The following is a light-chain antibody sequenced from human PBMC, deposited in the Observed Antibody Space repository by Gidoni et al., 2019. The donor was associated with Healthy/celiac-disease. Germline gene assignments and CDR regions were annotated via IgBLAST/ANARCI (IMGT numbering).Light chain of an antibody. Sequence: EIVMTQSPATLSVSPGERATLSCRASQSVSSNLPWYQQKPGQAPRLLIYGAATRATGIPARCSGGGSGTEFTLTISSLQSEDFAVYYCQQYNNWPLFTFXPXTKVDIK. CDR2: GAA. J-gene: IGKJ3*01. CDR1: QSVSSN. CDR3: QQYNNWPLFT. V-gene: IGKV3-15*01.